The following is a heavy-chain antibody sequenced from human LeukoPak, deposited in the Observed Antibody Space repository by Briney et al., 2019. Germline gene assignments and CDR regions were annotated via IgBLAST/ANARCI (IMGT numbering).Heavy chain of an antibody. D-gene: IGHD1-7*01. V-gene: IGHV3-23*01. CDR1: GFTFSNYG. J-gene: IGHJ4*02. CDR2: IVGSNGDT. CDR3: ARGTYYFEK. Sequence: GGSLRLSCAASGFTFSNYGMTWVRQAPGKGLEWVSTIVGSNGDTYYTDSVKGRFTISRDISKNTVYLQMNSLRAEDTAVYYCARGTYYFEKWGQGTLVTVSS.